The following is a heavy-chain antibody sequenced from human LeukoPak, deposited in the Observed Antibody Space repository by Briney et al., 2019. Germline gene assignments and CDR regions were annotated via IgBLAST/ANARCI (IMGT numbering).Heavy chain of an antibody. CDR1: GFTFDDYA. CDR2: ISWDGGSP. CDR3: ATGSYYYDSSGYYYGYDAFNI. V-gene: IGHV3-43D*03. J-gene: IGHJ3*02. D-gene: IGHD3-22*01. Sequence: GGSLRLSCAASGFTFDDYAMNWVRQAPGKGLEWVSLISWDGGSPYYADSVKGRFTISRDNSKNSLYLQMNSLRAEDTALYYCATGSYYYDSSGYYYGYDAFNIWGQGTMVTVSS.